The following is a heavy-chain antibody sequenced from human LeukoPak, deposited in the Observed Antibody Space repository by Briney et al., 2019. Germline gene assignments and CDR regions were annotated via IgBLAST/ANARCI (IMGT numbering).Heavy chain of an antibody. CDR3: TRDLMDYDVSTGLHHYYMDV. V-gene: IGHV3-74*01. CDR1: GFTFSSYW. Sequence: GGTLRLTCVASGFTFSSYWRDWVGHGPGKELVWVSRINGGGRNINYEDSVRGRFTMDRDNAKNTLYLQMNTLRVEDTAVYYCTRDLMDYDVSTGLHHYYMDVWGQGTTVTVSS. D-gene: IGHD3-9*01. CDR2: INGGGRNI. J-gene: IGHJ6*02.